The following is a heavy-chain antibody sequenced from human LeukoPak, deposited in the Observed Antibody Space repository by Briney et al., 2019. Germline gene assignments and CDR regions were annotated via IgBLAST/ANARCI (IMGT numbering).Heavy chain of an antibody. Sequence: SETLSLTCAVYGGSFSGYYWSWIRQPPGKGLEWIGEINHSGSTNYNPSLKSRVTISVDTSKNQFSLKLSSVTAADTAVYYCARGDPYYDFWSGLNSNWFDPWGQGTLVTVSS. CDR3: ARGDPYYDFWSGLNSNWFDP. CDR1: GGSFSGYY. D-gene: IGHD3-3*01. CDR2: INHSGST. J-gene: IGHJ5*02. V-gene: IGHV4-34*01.